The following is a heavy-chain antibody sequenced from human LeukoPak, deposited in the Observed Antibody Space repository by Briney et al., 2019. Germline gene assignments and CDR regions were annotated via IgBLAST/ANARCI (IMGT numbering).Heavy chain of an antibody. Sequence: GGSLRLSCAASGFTFDDYGMNWVRKAPGKGLEWVSGINWNGGRTGYADSVKGRFTISRDNAKNSLYLQMTSLRAEDTALYYCARDSSYGGIPHWFDPWGQGTLVTVSS. CDR2: INWNGGRT. CDR1: GFTFDDYG. CDR3: ARDSSYGGIPHWFDP. J-gene: IGHJ5*02. D-gene: IGHD4-23*01. V-gene: IGHV3-20*04.